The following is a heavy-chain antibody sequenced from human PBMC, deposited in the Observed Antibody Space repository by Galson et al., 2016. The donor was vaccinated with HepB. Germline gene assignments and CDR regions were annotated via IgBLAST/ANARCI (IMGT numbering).Heavy chain of an antibody. J-gene: IGHJ4*02. Sequence: SLRLSCAASGFTFDDYAMHWVRQAPGKGLEWVSGISWNSGNIEYAESVKGRFTISRDNAKNFMYLQMNSLRAEDTALYYCVNDAFYQWLEYYFDDWGQGTLVAVSS. D-gene: IGHD6-19*01. V-gene: IGHV3-9*01. CDR2: ISWNSGNI. CDR1: GFTFDDYA. CDR3: VNDAFYQWLEYYFDD.